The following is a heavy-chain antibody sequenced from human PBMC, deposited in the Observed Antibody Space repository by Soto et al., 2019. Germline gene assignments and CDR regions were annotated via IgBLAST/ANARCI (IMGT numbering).Heavy chain of an antibody. Sequence: SETLSLTCAVYGGSFSGYYWSWIRQPPGKGLEWIGEINHSGSTNYNPSLKSRVTISVDTSKNQFSLKLSSVTAADTAVYYCARGVRYFDSPGDYYMDGWGKGNTVTVSS. CDR1: GGSFSGYY. J-gene: IGHJ6*03. CDR2: INHSGST. D-gene: IGHD3-9*01. CDR3: ARGVRYFDSPGDYYMDG. V-gene: IGHV4-34*01.